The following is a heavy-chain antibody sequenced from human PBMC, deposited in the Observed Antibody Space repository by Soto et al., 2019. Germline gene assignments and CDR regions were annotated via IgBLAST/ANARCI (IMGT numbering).Heavy chain of an antibody. D-gene: IGHD3-3*01. CDR1: GFTFSSHA. CDR3: AKPLNYDFWSGYPEAFDI. CDR2: ISGSGGST. J-gene: IGHJ3*02. V-gene: IGHV3-23*01. Sequence: EVQLLESGGGLVQPGGSLRLSCAASGFTFSSHAMSWVRQAPGKGLEWVSGISGSGGSTYSADSVKGRFTISRDNSKNTLYLQMNSLRAEDTAIYYCAKPLNYDFWSGYPEAFDIWGQGTMVIVSS.